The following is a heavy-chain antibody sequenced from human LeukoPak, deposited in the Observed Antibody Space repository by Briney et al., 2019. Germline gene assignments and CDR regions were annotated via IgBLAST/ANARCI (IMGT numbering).Heavy chain of an antibody. Sequence: ASVKVSCKASAYTFTGYYLHWVRQAPGQGLEWMGWINPDSGGTNYAQNFQGRVTMTRDTSITTAYMELSGLTSDDTAVYFCAREGYCRGGSCDFYDYWGQGTLVTVSS. CDR1: AYTFTGYY. J-gene: IGHJ4*02. V-gene: IGHV1-2*02. D-gene: IGHD2-15*01. CDR2: INPDSGGT. CDR3: AREGYCRGGSCDFYDY.